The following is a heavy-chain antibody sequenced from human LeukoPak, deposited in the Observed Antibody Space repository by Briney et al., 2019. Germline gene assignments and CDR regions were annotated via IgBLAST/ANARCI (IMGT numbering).Heavy chain of an antibody. CDR2: ISGSGGST. Sequence: PGGSLRLSCAASGFTFSSYEMNWVRQAPGKGLEWVSAISGSGGSTYYADSVKGRFTISRDNSKNTLYLQMNSLRAEDTAVYYCAKKAAAGVSYYFDYWGQGTLVTVSS. D-gene: IGHD6-13*01. V-gene: IGHV3-23*01. CDR3: AKKAAAGVSYYFDY. CDR1: GFTFSSYE. J-gene: IGHJ4*02.